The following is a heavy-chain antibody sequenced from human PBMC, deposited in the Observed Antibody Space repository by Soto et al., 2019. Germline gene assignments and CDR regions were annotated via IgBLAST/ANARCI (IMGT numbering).Heavy chain of an antibody. Sequence: QVHLVQSGAVVENPGASVKVSCKASGYTFTNFGINWVRQAPGQGLEWMGWITPYNGNANYPQKHQDRITITTDTSTNTVYVELRSLRSDDTAVYSCARARMFSGAHHDFWGQGTRVTVSS. CDR2: ITPYNGNA. V-gene: IGHV1-18*04. D-gene: IGHD1-26*01. CDR1: GYTFTNFG. CDR3: ARARMFSGAHHDF. J-gene: IGHJ4*02.